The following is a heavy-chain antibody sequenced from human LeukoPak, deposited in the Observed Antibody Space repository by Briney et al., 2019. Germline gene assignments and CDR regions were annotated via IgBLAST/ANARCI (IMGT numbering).Heavy chain of an antibody. V-gene: IGHV4-59*01. Sequence: SETLSLTCTVSGGSISSYYWSWIRQPPGKGLEWIGYIYYSGSTNYNHSLKSRVTISVDTSKNQFSLKLSSVTAADTAVYYCARDPGGYYGSGSYPAYYYYGMDVWGQGTTVTVSS. J-gene: IGHJ6*02. CDR1: GGSISSYY. D-gene: IGHD3-10*01. CDR2: IYYSGST. CDR3: ARDPGGYYGSGSYPAYYYYGMDV.